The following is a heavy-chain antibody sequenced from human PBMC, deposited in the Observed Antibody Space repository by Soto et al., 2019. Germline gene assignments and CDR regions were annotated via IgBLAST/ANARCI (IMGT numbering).Heavy chain of an antibody. CDR1: GGSFSGYY. CDR3: ASLRDIITFGGVTADAFDI. CDR2: INHSGST. D-gene: IGHD3-16*01. J-gene: IGHJ3*02. V-gene: IGHV4-34*01. Sequence: QVQLQQWGAGLLKPSETLSLTCAVYGGSFSGYYWSWIRQPPGKGLEWIGEINHSGSTNYNPSLKSRVTISVDTSKYLFSLKLSSVTAADTAVYYCASLRDIITFGGVTADAFDIWGQGTMVTVSS.